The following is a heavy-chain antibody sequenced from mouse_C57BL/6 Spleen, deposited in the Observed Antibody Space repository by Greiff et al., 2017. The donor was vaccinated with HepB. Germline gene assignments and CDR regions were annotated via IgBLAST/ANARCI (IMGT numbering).Heavy chain of an antibody. J-gene: IGHJ1*03. CDR3: ARQGLRYFDV. CDR1: GFTFSSYV. D-gene: IGHD2-13*01. V-gene: IGHV5-6*01. CDR2: ISSCGSYT. Sequence: EVKLVESGGDLVKPGGSLKLSCAASGFTFSSYVMSWVRQTPDKRLEWVATISSCGSYTYYPDSVKGRFTISRDNAKNTLYMQMSSLKSEDTAMYYCARQGLRYFDVWGTVTTVTVSS.